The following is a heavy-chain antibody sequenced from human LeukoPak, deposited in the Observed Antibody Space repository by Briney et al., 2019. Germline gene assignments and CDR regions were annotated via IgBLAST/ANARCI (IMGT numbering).Heavy chain of an antibody. Sequence: PSETLSLTCTVSGGSISSYYWSWIRQPPGKGLEWIGYIYYSGSTNYNPYLKSRVTISVDTSKNQFSLKLSSVTAADTAVYYCARGSGYENFDYWGQGTLVTVSS. V-gene: IGHV4-59*01. CDR1: GGSISSYY. CDR2: IYYSGST. J-gene: IGHJ4*02. CDR3: ARGSGYENFDY. D-gene: IGHD5-12*01.